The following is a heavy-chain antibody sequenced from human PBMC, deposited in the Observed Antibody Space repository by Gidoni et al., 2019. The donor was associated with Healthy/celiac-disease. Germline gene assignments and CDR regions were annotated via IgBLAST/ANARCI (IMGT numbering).Heavy chain of an antibody. V-gene: IGHV3-9*01. Sequence: EVQLVASGGGWVQPGRSMRLSCPAAGFNFDDYAMHWGRQAPGKGLEWVSGISWNSGSICYADSVKVRFTISRDNAKNSLYLQMNSLRAEDTALYYCAKDTRGLGTAYFDYWGQGTLVTVSS. CDR3: AKDTRGLGTAYFDY. J-gene: IGHJ4*02. D-gene: IGHD1-1*01. CDR1: GFNFDDYA. CDR2: ISWNSGSI.